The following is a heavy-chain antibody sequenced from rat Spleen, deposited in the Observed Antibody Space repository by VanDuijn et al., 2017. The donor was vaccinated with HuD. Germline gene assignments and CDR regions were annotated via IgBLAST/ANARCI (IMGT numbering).Heavy chain of an antibody. D-gene: IGHD1-9*01. CDR2: INYDGRST. J-gene: IGHJ2*01. CDR3: AKANTYYGYNGYYFDY. V-gene: IGHV5-29*01. CDR1: GFTFSDYY. Sequence: EVQLVESDGGLVQPGRSLKLSCAASGFTFSDYYMAWVRQAPTKGLEWVATINYDGRSTYYRDSVKGRFTISRDNANSTLYLQMDSLRSEDTATYYCAKANTYYGYNGYYFDYWGQGVMVTVSS.